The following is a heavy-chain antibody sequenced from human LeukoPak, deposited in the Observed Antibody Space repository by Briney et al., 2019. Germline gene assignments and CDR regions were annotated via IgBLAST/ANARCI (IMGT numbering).Heavy chain of an antibody. D-gene: IGHD5-12*01. J-gene: IGHJ4*02. CDR3: ARGTQVWWLRGDYFDY. V-gene: IGHV4-39*01. CDR2: FYYPGST. CDR1: GASISSNNYY. Sequence: SETLSLTCTVSGASISSNNYYWAWIRQPPGKGLEWIGSFYYPGSTYYNPSLKSRVTISIDASRNQFSLNLSSVTAADTAVYYCARGTQVWWLRGDYFDYWGQGTLVTVSS.